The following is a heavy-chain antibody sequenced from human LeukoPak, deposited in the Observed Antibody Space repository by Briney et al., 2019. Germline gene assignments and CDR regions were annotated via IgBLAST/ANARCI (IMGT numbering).Heavy chain of an antibody. CDR2: ISSSSSYI. Sequence: GGSLRLSCAASGFTFSGYSMNWVRQAPGKGLEWVSSISSSSSYIYYADSVKGRFTISRDNAKNSLYLQMNSLRAEDTAVYYCARELLPYYDFWSGYFELYYYYGMDVWGQGTTVTVSS. J-gene: IGHJ6*02. CDR1: GFTFSGYS. V-gene: IGHV3-21*01. D-gene: IGHD3-3*01. CDR3: ARELLPYYDFWSGYFELYYYYGMDV.